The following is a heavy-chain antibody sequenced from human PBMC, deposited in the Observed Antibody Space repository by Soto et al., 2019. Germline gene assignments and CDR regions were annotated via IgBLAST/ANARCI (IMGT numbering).Heavy chain of an antibody. V-gene: IGHV2-5*02. CDR2: IYWDDSK. D-gene: IGHD1-26*01. J-gene: IGHJ4*02. CDR1: GFSLTTDRVG. CDR3: AHAYGGRSLY. Sequence: QITLKESGPTLVKPTQTLTLTCTFSGFSLTTDRVGVGWIRQPPGEALEWLAVIYWDDSKTYRPSLESRLTITKDTSKNQVARTITNMDCLDTGTYYCAHAYGGRSLYWGQGTLVTVSS.